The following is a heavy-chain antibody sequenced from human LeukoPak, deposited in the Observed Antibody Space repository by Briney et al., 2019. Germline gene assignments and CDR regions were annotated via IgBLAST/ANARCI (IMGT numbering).Heavy chain of an antibody. CDR3: AKDLQLTY. J-gene: IGHJ4*02. CDR1: GFTFGNSA. V-gene: IGHV3-23*01. D-gene: IGHD1-1*01. CDR2: ISASGGNT. Sequence: GGTLRLSCAASGFTFGNSAMTWVRQAPGKGLEWVSVISASGGNTYYADYVKGRFTISRDSSKNTVYLQMNSLRAEDTAVYYCAKDLQLTYWGQGTLVTVSS.